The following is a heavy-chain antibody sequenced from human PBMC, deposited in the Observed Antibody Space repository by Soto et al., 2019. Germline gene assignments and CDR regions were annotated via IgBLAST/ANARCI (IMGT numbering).Heavy chain of an antibody. Sequence: PSETLSLTCTVSGGSISSYYWSWIRQPPGKGLEWIGYIYYSGSTNYNPSLKSRVTISVDTSKNQFSLKLSSVTAADTAVYYCARHILEYSSSSWYYYYMDVWGKGTTVTVSS. V-gene: IGHV4-59*08. D-gene: IGHD6-6*01. J-gene: IGHJ6*03. CDR3: ARHILEYSSSSWYYYYMDV. CDR2: IYYSGST. CDR1: GGSISSYY.